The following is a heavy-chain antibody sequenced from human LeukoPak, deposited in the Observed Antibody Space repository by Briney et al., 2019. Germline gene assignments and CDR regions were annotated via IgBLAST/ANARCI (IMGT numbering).Heavy chain of an antibody. V-gene: IGHV3-33*08. CDR1: GFTFSSYG. J-gene: IGHJ4*02. CDR3: ARDPLGAARNYFDY. Sequence: GGALRLSCAASGFTFSSYGMHWVRQAPGKGLEWVAVIWYGGSNKYYADSVKGRFTISRDNSKNTLYLQMNSLRAEDTAVYFCARDPLGAARNYFDYWGQGTLVTVSS. CDR2: IWYGGSNK. D-gene: IGHD6-6*01.